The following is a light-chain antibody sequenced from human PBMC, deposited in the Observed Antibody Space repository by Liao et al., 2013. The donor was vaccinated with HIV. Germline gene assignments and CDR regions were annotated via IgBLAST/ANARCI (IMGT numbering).Light chain of an antibody. CDR1: SIGGRR. V-gene: IGLV3-21*04. Sequence: SYVLTQPPSVSVAPGKTARITCGGNSIGGRRVHWYQQKPGQAPVLLLDRDSDLPSGTLERLTDSKSGNTATLTITRVEAGDEADYYCQMWDYTTDHWVFGGGTKLTVL. CDR2: RDS. CDR3: QMWDYTTDHWV. J-gene: IGLJ3*02.